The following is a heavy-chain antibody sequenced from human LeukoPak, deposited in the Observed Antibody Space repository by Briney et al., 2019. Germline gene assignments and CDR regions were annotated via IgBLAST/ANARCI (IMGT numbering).Heavy chain of an antibody. CDR3: ARGPRGGTLDY. J-gene: IGHJ4*02. Sequence: GGSLRLSCAASGFTFSTYWMYWVRQAPGKGLVWVSRITSDGSTATYADSVKGRFTISRDNAKNTLYLQMDSLSAEDTAVYYCARGPRGGTLDYWGQGTLVTVSS. D-gene: IGHD3-10*01. CDR2: ITSDGSTA. V-gene: IGHV3-74*01. CDR1: GFTFSTYW.